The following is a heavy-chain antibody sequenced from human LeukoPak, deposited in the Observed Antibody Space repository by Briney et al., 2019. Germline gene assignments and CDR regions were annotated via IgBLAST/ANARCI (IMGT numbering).Heavy chain of an antibody. D-gene: IGHD2-2*02. CDR3: AKAADGVPPGKPLNWFDP. Sequence: PGGSLRLSCVASGFTFSNYAVNWVRQAPGKGLEWVSCISYNGGSAHYADSVKGRFTISRDNSKNTLYLQMNSLRAEDTAVYYCAKAADGVPPGKPLNWFDPRGQGTLVTVSS. V-gene: IGHV3-23*01. CDR2: ISYNGGSA. CDR1: GFTFSNYA. J-gene: IGHJ5*02.